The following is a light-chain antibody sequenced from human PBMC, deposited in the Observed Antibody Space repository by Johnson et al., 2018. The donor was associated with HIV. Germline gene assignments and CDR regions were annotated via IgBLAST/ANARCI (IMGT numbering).Light chain of an antibody. Sequence: QSVLTQPPSVSAAPGQKVTISCSGSSSNIGNNYVSWYQQLPGTAPKLLIYDNNKRPSGIPDRFSGSKSGTSATLDITGLQTGDEADYYCGTWDSSLSAEVFGTWTKVTVL. V-gene: IGLV1-51*01. CDR1: SSNIGNNY. J-gene: IGLJ1*01. CDR2: DNN. CDR3: GTWDSSLSAEV.